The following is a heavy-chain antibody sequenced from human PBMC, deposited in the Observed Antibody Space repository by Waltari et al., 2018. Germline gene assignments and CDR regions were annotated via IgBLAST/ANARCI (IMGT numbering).Heavy chain of an antibody. CDR1: GFTLRTDD. V-gene: IGHV3-13*01. CDR2: IGAAGET. Sequence: EVQLVESGGGLVQPGGSLRLSCAASGFTLRTDDMHWVRQVRGKGLEWVASIGAAGETKYLDSVKGRFTISRESAKNSLNLQMNSLTGGDTAVYHCARGDPTAGAIDYWGQGTLVTVSS. D-gene: IGHD3-9*01. CDR3: ARGDPTAGAIDY. J-gene: IGHJ4*02.